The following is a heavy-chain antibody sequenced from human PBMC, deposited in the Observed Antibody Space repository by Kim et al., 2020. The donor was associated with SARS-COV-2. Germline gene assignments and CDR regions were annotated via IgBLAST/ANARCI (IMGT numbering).Heavy chain of an antibody. CDR3: ARDDDYGDYAGPDYYYYGMDV. Sequence: SVKVSCKASGGTFRSYAISWVRQAPGQGLEWMGGIIPIFGTANYAQKFQGRVTITADESTSTAYMELSSLRSEDTAVYYCARDDDYGDYAGPDYYYYGMDVWGQGTTVTVSS. CDR2: IIPIFGTA. J-gene: IGHJ6*02. CDR1: GGTFRSYA. D-gene: IGHD4-17*01. V-gene: IGHV1-69*13.